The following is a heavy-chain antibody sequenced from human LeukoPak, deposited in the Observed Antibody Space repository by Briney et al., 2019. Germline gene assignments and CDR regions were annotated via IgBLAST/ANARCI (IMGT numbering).Heavy chain of an antibody. CDR1: GFTISNAW. Sequence: GGSLRLSCAASGFTISNAWMSWVRQAPGKGLEWVGRIKSKTDGGTTDYAAPVKGRFTISRDDSKNTLYLQINSLKTEDTAVYYCTTLPPQNTGATPHDWGQGTLVTVSS. V-gene: IGHV3-15*01. CDR2: IKSKTDGGTT. J-gene: IGHJ4*02. D-gene: IGHD1-14*01. CDR3: TTLPPQNTGATPHD.